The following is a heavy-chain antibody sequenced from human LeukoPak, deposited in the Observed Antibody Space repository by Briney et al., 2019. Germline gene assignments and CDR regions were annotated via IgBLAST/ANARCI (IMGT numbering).Heavy chain of an antibody. Sequence: ASVKVSCKASGYTFSAYYIHWVRQAPGEGLEWMGWINPISGGTNFAQKFQGRVTMTRDTSTSTVYMELSSLRSEDTAVYYCARDGYYDSSGPYWGQGTLVTVSS. CDR1: GYTFSAYY. V-gene: IGHV1-2*02. J-gene: IGHJ4*02. CDR3: ARDGYYDSSGPY. D-gene: IGHD3-22*01. CDR2: INPISGGT.